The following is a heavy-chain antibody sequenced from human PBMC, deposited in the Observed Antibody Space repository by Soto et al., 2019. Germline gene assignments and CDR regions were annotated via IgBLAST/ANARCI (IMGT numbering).Heavy chain of an antibody. Sequence: QVQLVESGGGVVQPGRSLRLSCAASGFTFSSYAMHWVRQALGKGLEWVEVISYDGSNKYYADSVKGRFTISRDNSKNTLYLQMNSLRAEDTAVYYCARGIAVAAASDYWGQGTLVTVAS. J-gene: IGHJ4*02. CDR2: ISYDGSNK. V-gene: IGHV3-30-3*01. CDR3: ARGIAVAAASDY. D-gene: IGHD6-19*01. CDR1: GFTFSSYA.